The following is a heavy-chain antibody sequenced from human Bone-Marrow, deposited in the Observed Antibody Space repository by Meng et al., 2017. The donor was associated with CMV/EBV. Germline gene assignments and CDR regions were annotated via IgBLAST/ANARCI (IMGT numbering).Heavy chain of an antibody. D-gene: IGHD4-17*01. Sequence: GGSLRLSCAASGFTFSSYSMNWVRQAPGKGLEWVSAISGSGGSTYYADSVKGRFTISRDNSKNTLYLQMNSLRAEDTAVYYCAKDSTASPFYWGQGTLVTVSS. V-gene: IGHV3-23*01. CDR2: ISGSGGST. CDR3: AKDSTASPFY. J-gene: IGHJ4*02. CDR1: GFTFSSYS.